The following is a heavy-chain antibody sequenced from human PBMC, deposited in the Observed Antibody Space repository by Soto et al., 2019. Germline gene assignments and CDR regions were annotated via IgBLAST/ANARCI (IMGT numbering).Heavy chain of an antibody. J-gene: IGHJ4*02. CDR2: ISGSGGGT. CDR1: GFTFSSYA. D-gene: IGHD6-13*01. V-gene: IGHV3-23*01. CDR3: ARRGPGTYFDY. Sequence: EVQLLESGGGLVQPGGSLRLSCAASGFTFSSYAMNWVRQAPGKGLEWVSVISGSGGGTYYADSVKGRFTISRDNSKNTLYLQMNSLRAEDTAVYYCARRGPGTYFDYWGQGTLVTVSS.